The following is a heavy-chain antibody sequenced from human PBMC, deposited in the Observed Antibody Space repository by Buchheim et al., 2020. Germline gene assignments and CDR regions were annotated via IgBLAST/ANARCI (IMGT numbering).Heavy chain of an antibody. D-gene: IGHD2-15*01. V-gene: IGHV3-7*01. CDR3: ATYRLGFCSGDACHEMDV. J-gene: IGHJ6*02. CDR2: INKDGSEK. CDR1: GFRFSVYW. Sequence: DVQLVESGGGLVQPGGSLRLSCAASGFRFSVYWMTWVRQAPGKGLEWVANINKDGSEKNYVDSVKGRFSISRDNAEKALYLQMNSLRAEDTAIYYCATYRLGFCSGDACHEMDVWGQGTT.